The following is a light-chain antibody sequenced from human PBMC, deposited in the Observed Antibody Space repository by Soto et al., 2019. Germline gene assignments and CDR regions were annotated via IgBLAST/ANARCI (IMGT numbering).Light chain of an antibody. V-gene: IGLV1-40*01. CDR2: ADN. CDR1: SSNIGAGYD. Sequence: QSVLTQTPSVSGAPGQKITMSCTGSSSNIGAGYDVHWYQQVPGAAPRLLIYADNNRPSGVPDRFSASKSGTSASLAITGLQGEDEANYYCQSYDSSLTVVFGGGTKLTVL. J-gene: IGLJ2*01. CDR3: QSYDSSLTVV.